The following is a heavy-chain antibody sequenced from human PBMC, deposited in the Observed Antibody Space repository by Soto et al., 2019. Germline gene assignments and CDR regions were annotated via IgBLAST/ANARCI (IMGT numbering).Heavy chain of an antibody. J-gene: IGHJ4*02. CDR1: GFTFSDYA. CDR2: ISSSGEHT. Sequence: EVQLLESGGGSVQPGGSLRLSCAASGFTFSDYAMSWVRQAPGKGLDWVSAISSSGEHTFYADSVKGRFTISRDNSKNSLYLQVDRLGAEDTALYYCADLLRPSLQFFDFWGQGTLVTVSS. CDR3: ADLLRPSLQFFDF. V-gene: IGHV3-23*01. D-gene: IGHD1-1*01.